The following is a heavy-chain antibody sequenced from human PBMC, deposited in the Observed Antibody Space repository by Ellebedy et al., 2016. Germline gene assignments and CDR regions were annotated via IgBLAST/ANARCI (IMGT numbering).Heavy chain of an antibody. CDR3: ARLKQWLVPYYFDY. J-gene: IGHJ4*02. CDR1: GYTFTGYY. Sequence: ASVKVSXXASGYTFTGYYMHWVRQAPGQGLEWMGWINPNSGGTNYAQKFQGRVTITRDTSASTAYMELSRLRSDDTAVYYCARLKQWLVPYYFDYWGQGTLVTVSS. CDR2: INPNSGGT. V-gene: IGHV1-2*02. D-gene: IGHD6-19*01.